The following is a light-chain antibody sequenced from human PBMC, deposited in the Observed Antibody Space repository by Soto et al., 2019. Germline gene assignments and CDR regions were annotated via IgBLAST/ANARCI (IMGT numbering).Light chain of an antibody. CDR2: GAS. CDR3: QHRNDWPFT. CDR1: QSVSSSS. J-gene: IGKJ4*01. V-gene: IGKV3D-20*02. Sequence: ENVLTQSPGTLSLSPGERATLSCTASQSVSSSSLAWYQQKPGQAPRLLIYGASSRASGIPDRFSGSGFGTDFTLTISSLEPEDFAVYYCQHRNDWPFTFGGGTKVEIK.